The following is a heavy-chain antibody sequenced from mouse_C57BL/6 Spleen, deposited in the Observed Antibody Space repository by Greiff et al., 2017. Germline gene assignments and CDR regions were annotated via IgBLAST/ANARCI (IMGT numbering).Heavy chain of an antibody. CDR3: ARSITTVVALYALDY. J-gene: IGHJ4*01. CDR2: IYPRSGNT. D-gene: IGHD1-1*01. Sequence: VQLQQSGAELARPGASVKLSCKASGYTFTSYGISWVKQRTGQGLEWIGEIYPRSGNTYYNEKFKGKATLTADKSSSTAYMELRRLTSEDSAVYFCARSITTVVALYALDYWGQGTSVTVSS. V-gene: IGHV1-81*01. CDR1: GYTFTSYG.